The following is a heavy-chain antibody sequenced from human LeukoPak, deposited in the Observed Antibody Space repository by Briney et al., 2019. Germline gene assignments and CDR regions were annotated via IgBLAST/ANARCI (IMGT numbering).Heavy chain of an antibody. D-gene: IGHD4-17*01. J-gene: IGHJ5*02. Sequence: SETLSLTCTVSGGSISSGSYYWSWIRQPAGKGLEWIGRIYTSGGTNYNPSLKSRVTISVDTSKNQFSLKLSSVTAADTAVYYCAREVYGDYEYWFDPWGQGTLVTVPS. CDR3: AREVYGDYEYWFDP. V-gene: IGHV4-61*02. CDR2: IYTSGGT. CDR1: GGSISSGSYY.